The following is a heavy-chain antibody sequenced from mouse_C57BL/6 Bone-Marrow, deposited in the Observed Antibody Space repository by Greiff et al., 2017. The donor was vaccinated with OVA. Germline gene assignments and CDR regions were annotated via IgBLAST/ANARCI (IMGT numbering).Heavy chain of an antibody. CDR1: GFTFSSYA. V-gene: IGHV5-9-1*02. J-gene: IGHJ3*01. CDR3: TSDPGYYYAFAY. D-gene: IGHD1-1*01. Sequence: EVQVVQSGAGLVKPGGSLKLSCAASGFTFSSYAMTWVHQTPEKRLEWVAYISSGGGYTYYADTVKGRFTISRDNAMNTLYLQISSLKSEDTAMYSCTSDPGYYYAFAYWGQGTLVTVSA. CDR2: ISSGGGYT.